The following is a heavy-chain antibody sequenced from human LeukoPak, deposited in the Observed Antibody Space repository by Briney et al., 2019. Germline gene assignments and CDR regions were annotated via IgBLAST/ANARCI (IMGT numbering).Heavy chain of an antibody. CDR1: GGSISSYY. V-gene: IGHV4-59*01. Sequence: SETLSLTCTVSGGSISSYYWSWIRQPPGKGLKWIGYIYYSGSTNYNPSLKSRVTISVDTSKNQFSLKLSSVTAADTAVYYCARSERYYDSSGPWGQGTLVTVSS. D-gene: IGHD3-22*01. CDR2: IYYSGST. J-gene: IGHJ5*02. CDR3: ARSERYYDSSGP.